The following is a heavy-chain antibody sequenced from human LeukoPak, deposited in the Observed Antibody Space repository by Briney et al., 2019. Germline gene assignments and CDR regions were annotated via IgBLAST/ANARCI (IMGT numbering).Heavy chain of an antibody. CDR3: AREGDYYDSSGYSYYFDY. J-gene: IGHJ4*02. D-gene: IGHD3-22*01. V-gene: IGHV1-2*06. CDR1: GYTFTDYY. Sequence: ATVKISCKVSGYTFTDYYMHWVRQAPGQGLEWMGRINPNSGGTNYAQKFQGRVTMTRDTSISTAYMELSRLRSDDTAVYYCAREGDYYDSSGYSYYFDYWGQGTLVTVSS. CDR2: INPNSGGT.